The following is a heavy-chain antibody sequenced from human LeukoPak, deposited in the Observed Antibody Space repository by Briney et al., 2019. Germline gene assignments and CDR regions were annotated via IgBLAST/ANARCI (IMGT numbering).Heavy chain of an antibody. CDR3: ARHGAGYNGRFDY. Sequence: PSETLSLICTVSGGSISSYYWSWIRQPPGEGLEWLGYIYYSGSTNCNPSLKSRVTISVDTSKNQFSLNLSAVTAADTAVYYCARHGAGYNGRFDYWGQGTLVTVSS. V-gene: IGHV4-59*08. J-gene: IGHJ4*02. CDR1: GGSISSYY. D-gene: IGHD5-24*01. CDR2: IYYSGST.